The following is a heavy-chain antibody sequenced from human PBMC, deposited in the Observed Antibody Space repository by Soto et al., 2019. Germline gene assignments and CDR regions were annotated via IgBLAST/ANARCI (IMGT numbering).Heavy chain of an antibody. J-gene: IGHJ4*02. D-gene: IGHD3-3*01. V-gene: IGHV1-69*13. CDR3: ARDTGVTPRKNYFDY. CDR2: IIPMFGTS. Sequence: SVKVSCKAPGGTFSSYSFNWVRQAPGQGLEWVGGIIPMFGTSNYAQKFQGRVTITADGSTTTAYMELRSLRSEDTAVYYCARDTGVTPRKNYFDYWGQGTLVTVS. CDR1: GGTFSSYS.